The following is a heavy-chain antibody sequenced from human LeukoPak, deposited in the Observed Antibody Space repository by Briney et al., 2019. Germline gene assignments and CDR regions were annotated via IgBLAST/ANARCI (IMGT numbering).Heavy chain of an antibody. CDR3: ARHPVGRIFAEPAAVVDY. D-gene: IGHD2-2*01. V-gene: IGHV3-23*01. J-gene: IGHJ4*02. CDR2: LSDRGTST. Sequence: GGSLRLPCVASGFIFGKYAMSWVRQAPGKGLEWVSSLSDRGTSTYYPDSVQGRFTISRDNSNNTLFLQMNSLKVEDTAFYFCARHPVGRIFAEPAAVVDYWGQGILLTVSS. CDR1: GFIFGKYA.